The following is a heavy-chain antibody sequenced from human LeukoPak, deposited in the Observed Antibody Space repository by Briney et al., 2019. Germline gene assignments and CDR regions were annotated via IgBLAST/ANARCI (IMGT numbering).Heavy chain of an antibody. Sequence: SETLSLTCTVSGGSISSYYWSWIRQPAGKGLEWIGRIYTSGSTNYNPSLKSRVTMSVDASKNQFSLKLSSVTVADTAVYYCARDHYYGSGSSSYYYYYGMDVWGQGTTVTVSS. CDR1: GGSISSYY. D-gene: IGHD3-10*01. J-gene: IGHJ6*02. V-gene: IGHV4-4*07. CDR3: ARDHYYGSGSSSYYYYYGMDV. CDR2: IYTSGST.